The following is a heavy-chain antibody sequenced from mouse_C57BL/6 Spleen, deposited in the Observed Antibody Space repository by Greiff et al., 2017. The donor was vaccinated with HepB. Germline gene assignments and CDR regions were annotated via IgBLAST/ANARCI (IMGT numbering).Heavy chain of an antibody. Sequence: EVHLVESGGGLVKPGGSLKLSCAASGFTFSSYAMSWVRQTPEKRLEWVATISDGGSYTYYPDNVKGRFTISRDNTKNNLYLQRSHLKSEDTAMYYCARDRGDYFDYWGQGTTLTVSS. CDR3: ARDRGDYFDY. CDR1: GFTFSSYA. V-gene: IGHV5-4*01. J-gene: IGHJ2*01. D-gene: IGHD3-1*01. CDR2: ISDGGSYT.